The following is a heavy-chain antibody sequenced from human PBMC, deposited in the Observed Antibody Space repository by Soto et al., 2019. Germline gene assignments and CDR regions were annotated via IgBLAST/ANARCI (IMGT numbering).Heavy chain of an antibody. V-gene: IGHV3-48*04. CDR3: AGELTSGATGDY. CDR1: GFTFSSYS. J-gene: IGHJ4*02. Sequence: EVQLVESGGGLVQPGGSLRLSCAGSGFTFSSYSMNWVRQAPGKGLEWVSYISSSSRTISYAGSVKGRFTISRDNAKNSMYLTMNGMGAEATAVSYCAGELTSGATGDYWGQGTLVTVSS. D-gene: IGHD2-8*01. CDR2: ISSSSRTI.